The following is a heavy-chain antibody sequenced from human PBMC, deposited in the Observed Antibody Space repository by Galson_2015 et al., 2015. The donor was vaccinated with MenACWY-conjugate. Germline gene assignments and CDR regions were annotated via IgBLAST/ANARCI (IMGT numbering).Heavy chain of an antibody. D-gene: IGHD4-17*01. CDR2: INSDGSNT. J-gene: IGHJ5*02. CDR1: GFTFSSYW. V-gene: IGHV3-74*01. CDR3: AVSLTVTTEA. Sequence: SLRLSCAASGFTFSSYWMHWVRQAPGKGPVWVSRINSDGSNTNYADSVKGRFTISRDNAKNTECLQMNSLRDEDTAVYYCAVSLTVTTEAWGQGTLVTVSS.